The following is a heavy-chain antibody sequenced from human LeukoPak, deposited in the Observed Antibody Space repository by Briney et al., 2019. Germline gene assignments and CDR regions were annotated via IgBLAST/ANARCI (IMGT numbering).Heavy chain of an antibody. CDR3: ARDSSARD. V-gene: IGHV3-7*01. CDR1: GFTFSNYW. Sequence: GGSLRLSCAASGFTFSNYWMSWVRQAPEKGLEWVANIKADGSEKHYVDSVKGRFSISRDNAKNSLYLQMNSLRAEDTAVYYCARDSSARDWGQGTLVTVSS. D-gene: IGHD3-22*01. J-gene: IGHJ4*02. CDR2: IKADGSEK.